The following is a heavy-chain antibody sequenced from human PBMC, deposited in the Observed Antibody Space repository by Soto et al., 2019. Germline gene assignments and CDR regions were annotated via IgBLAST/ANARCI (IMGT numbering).Heavy chain of an antibody. D-gene: IGHD2-8*02. CDR2: IVVGSGNT. CDR3: AAVSLLKDGAFDI. CDR1: GFTFTSSA. J-gene: IGHJ3*02. V-gene: IGHV1-58*02. Sequence: QMQLVQSGPEVKKPGTSVKVSCKASGFTFTSSAMQSVRQARGQRLEWIGWIVVGSGNTNYAQKFQERVTITRDMSTSTAYMELSSLRSEDTAVYYCAAVSLLKDGAFDIWGQGTMVTVSS.